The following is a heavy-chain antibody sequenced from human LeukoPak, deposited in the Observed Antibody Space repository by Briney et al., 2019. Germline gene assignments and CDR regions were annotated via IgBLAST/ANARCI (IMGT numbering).Heavy chain of an antibody. V-gene: IGHV1-18*01. CDR2: ISAYNGNT. Sequence: ASVKVSCKASGYTFNRYGISWVRQAPGQGLEWMGWISAYNGNTNYAQKLQGRVTMTTDTSTSTAYMELRSLRSDDTAVYYCARDFRSRNIVGATPDAFHIWGQGTMVTVSS. CDR1: GYTFNRYG. J-gene: IGHJ3*02. D-gene: IGHD1-26*01. CDR3: ARDFRSRNIVGATPDAFHI.